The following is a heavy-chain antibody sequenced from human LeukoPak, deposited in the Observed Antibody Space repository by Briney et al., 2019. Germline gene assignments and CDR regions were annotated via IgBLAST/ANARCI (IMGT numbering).Heavy chain of an antibody. J-gene: IGHJ5*02. CDR3: ARVWGWFGELFPFWFDP. CDR1: GGSISSGGYY. D-gene: IGHD3-10*01. V-gene: IGHV4-31*03. CDR2: IYYSGST. Sequence: SETLSLTCTVSGGSISSGGYYWSWIRQHPGKGLEWLGYIYYSGSTYYNPSLKSRVTISVDTSKNQFSLKLSSVTAADTAVYYCARVWGWFGELFPFWFDPWGQGTLVAVSS.